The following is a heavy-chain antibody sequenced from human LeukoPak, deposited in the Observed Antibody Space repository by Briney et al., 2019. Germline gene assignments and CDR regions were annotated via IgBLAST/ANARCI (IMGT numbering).Heavy chain of an antibody. J-gene: IGHJ4*02. CDR2: INPNSGGT. Sequence: ASVKVSCKASGYTFTSYYMHWVRQAPGQGLEWMGWINPNSGGTNYAQKFQGRVTMTRDTSISTAYMELSRLRSDDTAVYYCARAKLRWWPFDYWGQGTLVTVSS. D-gene: IGHD4-23*01. CDR1: GYTFTSYY. V-gene: IGHV1-2*02. CDR3: ARAKLRWWPFDY.